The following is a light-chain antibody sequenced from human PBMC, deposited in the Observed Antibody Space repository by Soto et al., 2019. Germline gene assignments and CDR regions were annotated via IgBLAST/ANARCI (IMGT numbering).Light chain of an antibody. J-gene: IGLJ2*01. CDR3: SSYTGISTLDVV. CDR2: EVS. Sequence: QSALTQPASVSGSPGQSITISCTGTSSDVGGYNYVSWYQQHPGKAPKLVISEVSNRPSGISYRFSGSKSGNMASLSISGLQAEDEADYYCSSYTGISTLDVVFGGGTTVTVI. CDR1: SSDVGGYNY. V-gene: IGLV2-14*01.